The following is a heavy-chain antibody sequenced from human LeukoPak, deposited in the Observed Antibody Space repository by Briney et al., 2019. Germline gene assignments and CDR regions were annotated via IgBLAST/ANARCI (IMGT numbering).Heavy chain of an antibody. Sequence: GGSLRLSCTASGFTFSSYWMHWVRQAPGKGLEWVSYISSSSSTIYYADSVKGRFTISRDNAKNSLYLQMNSLRAEDTAVYYCARGVVAARLRAFDIWGQGTMVTVSS. CDR3: ARGVVAARLRAFDI. CDR2: ISSSSSTI. V-gene: IGHV3-48*01. CDR1: GFTFSSYW. D-gene: IGHD6-6*01. J-gene: IGHJ3*02.